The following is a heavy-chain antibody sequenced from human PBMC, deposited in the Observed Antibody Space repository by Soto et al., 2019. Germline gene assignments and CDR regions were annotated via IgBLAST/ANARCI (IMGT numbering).Heavy chain of an antibody. CDR3: ARTTGYGDYAPDDAFDI. Sequence: SETLSLTCTVSGGSISSSSYYWGWIRQPPGKGLEWIGSIYYSGSTYYNPSLKSRVTISVDTSKNQFSLKLSSVTAADTAVYYCARTTGYGDYAPDDAFDIWGQGTMVTVSS. V-gene: IGHV4-39*01. J-gene: IGHJ3*02. CDR1: GGSISSSSYY. D-gene: IGHD4-17*01. CDR2: IYYSGST.